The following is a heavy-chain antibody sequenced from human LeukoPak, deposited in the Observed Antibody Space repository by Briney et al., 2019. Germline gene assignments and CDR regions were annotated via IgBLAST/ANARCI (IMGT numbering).Heavy chain of an antibody. Sequence: SETLSLTCTVSGGSISSYYWSWIRQPAGKGLEWIGRIYTSGSTNYNPSLKGRVIMSVDTSKNRFSLKLSSVTAADTAVYYCARDRTSLWELIQGRWFDPWGQGTLVTVSS. CDR3: ARDRTSLWELIQGRWFDP. V-gene: IGHV4-4*07. J-gene: IGHJ5*02. CDR2: IYTSGST. CDR1: GGSISSYY. D-gene: IGHD1-26*01.